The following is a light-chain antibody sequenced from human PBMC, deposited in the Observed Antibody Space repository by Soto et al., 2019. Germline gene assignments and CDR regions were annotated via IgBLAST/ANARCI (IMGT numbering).Light chain of an antibody. CDR3: QRYESTPPT. J-gene: IGKJ2*01. Sequence: DIVMTQSPDSLAVSLGERATINCKSSQSVLYSSNNKNYLAWYQQRPGQPPKLLIYWASTRESGVPDRFSGSGSGTDFTLTITSLQAAAVAVYYCQRYESTPPTFGQGTKLEIK. V-gene: IGKV4-1*01. CDR1: QSVLYSSNNKNY. CDR2: WAS.